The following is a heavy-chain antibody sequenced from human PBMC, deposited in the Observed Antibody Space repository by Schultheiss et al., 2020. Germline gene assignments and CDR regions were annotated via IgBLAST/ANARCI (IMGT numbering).Heavy chain of an antibody. D-gene: IGHD4-17*01. CDR1: GFTFGNFA. V-gene: IGHV3-23*01. CDR3: GRDPNGDYIGAFDF. J-gene: IGHJ3*01. Sequence: GGSLRLSCAASGFTFGNFAFTWVRQTAGRGLEWVSSIRGSGSGTSYADSVRGRFTVSKDNSKNTLYLQMNSLRAEDTAVYYCGRDPNGDYIGAFDFWGQGTMVTVSS. CDR2: IRGSGSGT.